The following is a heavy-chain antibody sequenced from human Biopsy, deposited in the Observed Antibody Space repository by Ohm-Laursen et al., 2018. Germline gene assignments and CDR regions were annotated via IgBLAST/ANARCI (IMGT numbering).Heavy chain of an antibody. CDR1: GYTFTAFS. V-gene: IGHV1-2*02. CDR2: INPKSGDT. D-gene: IGHD2-15*01. CDR3: ARGRRHCSGTCSRWYFDL. Sequence: ASVTASCQPSGYTFTAFSVHWLRQAPGQGLEWMGWINPKSGDTDYPQNFQGRVSMTRDTSISTAYMDLSRLRSDDTAVYYCARGRRHCSGTCSRWYFDLWGRGTLVTVSS. J-gene: IGHJ2*01.